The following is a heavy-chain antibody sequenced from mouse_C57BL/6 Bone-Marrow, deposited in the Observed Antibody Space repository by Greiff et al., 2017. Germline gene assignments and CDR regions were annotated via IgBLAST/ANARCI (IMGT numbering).Heavy chain of an antibody. CDR1: GYSFTGYY. Sequence: EVQLQQSGPELVKPGASVKISCKASGYSFTGYYMNWVKQSPEKSLEWIGEINPSTGGTTYNQKFKAKATLTVDKSSSTAYMQLKSLTSEDSAVYYCARWITTVVASFDYWCQGTTLTVSS. D-gene: IGHD1-1*01. J-gene: IGHJ2*01. CDR3: ARWITTVVASFDY. CDR2: INPSTGGT. V-gene: IGHV1-42*01.